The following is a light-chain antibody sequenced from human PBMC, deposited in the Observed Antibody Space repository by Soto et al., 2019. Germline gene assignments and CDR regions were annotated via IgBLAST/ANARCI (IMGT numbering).Light chain of an antibody. V-gene: IGKV3D-15*01. CDR2: GAS. Sequence: EIVMTQSPYTLSVSPGERAALSCRTSQSVSSDLAWYQQKPGQAPRLLIYGASTRATGIPARFSGSGSGTEFTLTISSLQSEDFAVYYCHHYSSWPPYTFGQGTKLEIK. CDR1: QSVSSD. J-gene: IGKJ2*01. CDR3: HHYSSWPPYT.